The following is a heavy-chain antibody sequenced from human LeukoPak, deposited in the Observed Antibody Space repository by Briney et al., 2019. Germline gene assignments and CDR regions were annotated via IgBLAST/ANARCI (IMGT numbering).Heavy chain of an antibody. Sequence: GASVRVSCKASGYTFTSYYMHWVRQAPGQGLEWMGIINPSGGSTSYAQKFQGRVTMTRDTSTSTVYMELSSLRSEDTAVYYCARSQYQLQNYYYGMDVWGQGTTVTVSS. V-gene: IGHV1-46*01. J-gene: IGHJ6*02. CDR3: ARSQYQLQNYYYGMDV. D-gene: IGHD2-2*01. CDR2: INPSGGST. CDR1: GYTFTSYY.